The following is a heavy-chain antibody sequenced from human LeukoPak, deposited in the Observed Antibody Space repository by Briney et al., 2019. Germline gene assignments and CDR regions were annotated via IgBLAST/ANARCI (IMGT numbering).Heavy chain of an antibody. Sequence: GGSLRLSCVASGLTLSDYWMSWVRQLPGKGLEWVANIKQDAGEIRYVDSVKGRFTISRDNAKNSVYLQMNSLRAEDTGLYYCARLGSSWDFFDFWGQGTLVTVS. CDR1: GLTLSDYW. J-gene: IGHJ4*02. D-gene: IGHD6-13*01. V-gene: IGHV3-7*01. CDR2: IKQDAGEI. CDR3: ARLGSSWDFFDF.